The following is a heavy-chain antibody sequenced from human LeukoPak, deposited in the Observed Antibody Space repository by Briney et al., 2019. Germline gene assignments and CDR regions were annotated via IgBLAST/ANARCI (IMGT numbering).Heavy chain of an antibody. J-gene: IGHJ4*02. V-gene: IGHV1-3*01. CDR1: GYTFTSYA. D-gene: IGHD6-13*01. Sequence: GASVKVSCKASGYTFTSYAMHWVRQAPGQRLEWMGWINAGNGNTKYSQKFQSRVTITRDTSASTAYMELSSLRSEDTAVYYCARIAAAAALYYFDYWGQGTLVTVSS. CDR3: ARIAAAAALYYFDY. CDR2: INAGNGNT.